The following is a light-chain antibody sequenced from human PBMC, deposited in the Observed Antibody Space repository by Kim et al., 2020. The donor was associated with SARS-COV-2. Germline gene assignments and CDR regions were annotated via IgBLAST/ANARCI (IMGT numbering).Light chain of an antibody. CDR2: GTS. CDR3: EQYGSSIT. V-gene: IGKV3-20*01. CDR1: ESVSSSF. J-gene: IGKJ5*01. Sequence: EIVLTQSPGTLSLSPGERATLSCRASESVSSSFVAWQQQKPGQAPRLLIYGTSYRATGIPDSFSGSGSGTDFTLTISRLGPEDFAVYYCEQYGSSITFGQGTRLEIK.